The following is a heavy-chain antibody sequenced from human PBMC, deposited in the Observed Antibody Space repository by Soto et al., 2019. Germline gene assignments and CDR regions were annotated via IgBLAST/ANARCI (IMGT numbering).Heavy chain of an antibody. V-gene: IGHV3-23*01. CDR2: ISHSGGST. CDR3: AKDRAVVISDF. J-gene: IGHJ4*02. CDR1: GFTFSSFA. D-gene: IGHD2-21*01. Sequence: EVQLLESGGGLVQPGGSLRLSCAASGFTFSSFAMSWVRQAPGKGLEWVSAISHSGGSTYYADSVKGRFTISRDNSKNTLYLHMNSLRAEDTAVYYCAKDRAVVISDFWGQGTLVTVSS.